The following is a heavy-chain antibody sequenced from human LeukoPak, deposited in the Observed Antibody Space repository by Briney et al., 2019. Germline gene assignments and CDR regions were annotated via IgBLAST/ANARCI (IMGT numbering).Heavy chain of an antibody. CDR1: GFTFSSYG. J-gene: IGHJ4*02. CDR3: ARDYRMLSALCDY. Sequence: GRSLRLSCAASGFTFSSYGMHWVRQAPGKGLEWVAVIWYDGSNKYYADSVKGRFTISRDNPKNTLYLQMNSLRAEDTAVYYCARDYRMLSALCDYWGQGTLVTVSS. V-gene: IGHV3-33*01. CDR2: IWYDGSNK. D-gene: IGHD2-8*01.